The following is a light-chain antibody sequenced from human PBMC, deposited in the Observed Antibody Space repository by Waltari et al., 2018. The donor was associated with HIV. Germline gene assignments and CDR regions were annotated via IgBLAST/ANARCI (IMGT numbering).Light chain of an antibody. CDR2: GAS. Sequence: DIVLTQSPATLSVSPGEGATLSCRASQTVTTSLVWYQQKPGQAPRLLIYGASTRATGVPARFSGSGFGTEFTLTISSLQSEDFAIYYCQQYSNWPHTFGQGTTVDSK. J-gene: IGKJ1*01. CDR1: QTVTTS. CDR3: QQYSNWPHT. V-gene: IGKV3-15*01.